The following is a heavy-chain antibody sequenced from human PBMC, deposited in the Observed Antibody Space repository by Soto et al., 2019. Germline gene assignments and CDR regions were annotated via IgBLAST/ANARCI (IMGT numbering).Heavy chain of an antibody. CDR2: INPSGGST. J-gene: IGHJ6*02. V-gene: IGHV1-46*03. CDR1: GYTFTSYY. D-gene: IGHD5-18*01. CDR3: ARSNQRIQLWSSYYYGMDV. Sequence: GASVKVSCKASGYTFTSYYMHWVRQAPGQGLEWMGIINPSGGSTSYAQKFQGRVAMTRDTSTSTVYMELSSLRSEDTAVYYCARSNQRIQLWSSYYYGMDVWGQGTTVTVSS.